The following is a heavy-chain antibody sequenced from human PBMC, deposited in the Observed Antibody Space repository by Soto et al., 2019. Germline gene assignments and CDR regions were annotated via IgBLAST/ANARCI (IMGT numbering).Heavy chain of an antibody. V-gene: IGHV3-15*01. CDR1: GFTFRNVW. J-gene: IGHJ5*01. D-gene: IGHD2-21*01. CDR2: VKSRSDGGTT. Sequence: LRLSCSASGFTFRNVWMILARQAPGKGLEWVGRVKSRSDGGTTDYAAPLKGRFTVSRDDSQSNLSLQRDSLKIEDSAVYFCTTAACGMFVAESWGQGTPDNDSS. CDR3: TTAACGMFVAES.